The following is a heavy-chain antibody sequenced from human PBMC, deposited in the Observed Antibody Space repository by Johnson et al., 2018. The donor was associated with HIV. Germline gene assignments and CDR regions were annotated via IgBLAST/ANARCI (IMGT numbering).Heavy chain of an antibody. J-gene: IGHJ1*01. V-gene: IGHV3-11*01. CDR1: GFTFSDYY. Sequence: QVQLVESGGGLVKPGGSLRLSCAASGFTFSDYYMSWIRQAPGMGLEWVSYISSSGSTIYYADSVKGRFTIFRDNAKNSLYIQVSGLREEDTALYYCARHAGGDFTYGLFQHWGRGTLVTVSS. CDR3: ARHAGGDFTYGLFQH. CDR2: ISSSGSTI. D-gene: IGHD4-17*01.